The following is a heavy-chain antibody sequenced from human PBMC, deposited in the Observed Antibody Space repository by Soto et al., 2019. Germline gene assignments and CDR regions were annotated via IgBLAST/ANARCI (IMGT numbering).Heavy chain of an antibody. CDR3: AKGGCSSTSCLDY. V-gene: IGHV3-74*01. J-gene: IGHJ4*02. CDR1: GFTFSSYS. D-gene: IGHD2-2*01. Sequence: PGGSLRLSCAASGFTFSSYSMNWVRQAPGKGLEWVSRINTDGSNRDYADSVKGRFTISRDNAKNTLYLQMNSLGVEDTAVYYCAKGGCSSTSCLDYWGQGTLVTVSS. CDR2: INTDGSNR.